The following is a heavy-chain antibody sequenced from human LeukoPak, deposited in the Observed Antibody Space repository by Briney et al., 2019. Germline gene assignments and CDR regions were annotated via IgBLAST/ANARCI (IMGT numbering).Heavy chain of an antibody. V-gene: IGHV3-48*01. Sequence: GGSLRLSCAASGFTFSSYSMNWVRQAPGKGLEWVSYITGGSYTIYYAQSVRGRFTISRDNAKNSLYLQMNSLRVEDTAVYYCARADDSSSGYFDYWGQGTLVTVSS. J-gene: IGHJ4*02. D-gene: IGHD6-6*01. CDR1: GFTFSSYS. CDR3: ARADDSSSGYFDY. CDR2: ITGGSYTI.